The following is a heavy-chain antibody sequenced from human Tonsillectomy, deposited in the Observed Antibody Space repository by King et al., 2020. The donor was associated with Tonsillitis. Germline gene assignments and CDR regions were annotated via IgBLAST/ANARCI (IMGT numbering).Heavy chain of an antibody. V-gene: IGHV1-8*01. CDR2: MNPNSGNT. Sequence: VQLVQSGAEVKKPGASVKVSCKASGYTFTSYDINWVRQATGQGLEWMGWMNPNSGNTGYAQKFQGRVTMTRNTSISTAYMELGSLRSEDTAVYYCARGTSSSRGFRFDPWGQGTLVTVSS. J-gene: IGHJ5*02. D-gene: IGHD6-6*01. CDR1: GYTFTSYD. CDR3: ARGTSSSRGFRFDP.